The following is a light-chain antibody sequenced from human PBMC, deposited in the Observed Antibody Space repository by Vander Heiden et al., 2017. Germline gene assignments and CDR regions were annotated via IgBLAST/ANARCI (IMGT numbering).Light chain of an antibody. CDR2: EVN. J-gene: IGLJ3*02. Sequence: QSALTQPPSASGSPGQSITIPCTGPSSDVGAYNYVSWYQQHPGKAPKLVIYEVNKRPSGVPHRFSGSKSGNAASLTVSGLQAEDEADFYCSSYAGRYSWVFGGGTKLTVL. CDR3: SSYAGRYSWV. V-gene: IGLV2-8*01. CDR1: SSDVGAYNY.